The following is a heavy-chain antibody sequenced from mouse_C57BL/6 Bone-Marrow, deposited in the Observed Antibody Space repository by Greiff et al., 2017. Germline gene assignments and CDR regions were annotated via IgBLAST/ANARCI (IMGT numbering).Heavy chain of an antibody. V-gene: IGHV2-2*01. D-gene: IGHD2-3*01. CDR1: GFSLTSYG. J-gene: IGHJ3*01. CDR3: ARSGWSWFAY. CDR2: IWSGGST. Sequence: VKLQQSGPGLVQPSQSLSITCTVSGFSLTSYGVHWVRPSPGKGLEWLGVIWSGGSTDYNAAFISRLSISKDNSKSQVFFKMNSLQADDTAIYYCARSGWSWFAYWGQGTLVTVSA.